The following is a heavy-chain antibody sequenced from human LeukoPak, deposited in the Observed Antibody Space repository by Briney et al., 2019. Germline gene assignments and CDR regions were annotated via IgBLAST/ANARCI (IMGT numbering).Heavy chain of an antibody. CDR1: GFTFNSFA. V-gene: IGHV3-33*01. D-gene: IGHD4-17*01. CDR3: ARPYGDYYFDY. CDR2: IWYGGSNK. J-gene: IGHJ4*02. Sequence: GGPLRLSCAASGFTFNSFAMHWVRQAPGKGLEWVAVIWYGGSNKYYADSVKGRFTISRDNSKNTVYLQMNSLRAEDSAVYYCARPYGDYYFDYWGQGTLVTVSS.